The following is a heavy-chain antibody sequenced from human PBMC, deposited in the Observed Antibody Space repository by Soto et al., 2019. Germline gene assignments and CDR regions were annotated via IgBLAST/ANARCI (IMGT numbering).Heavy chain of an antibody. J-gene: IGHJ4*02. Sequence: QVQLQQWGAGLLKPSETLSLTCAVYDESFSSYYWSWIRQPPGKGLEWIGEIHYSGSTNYTLSLKSRVTISVEKSKNQFSLRLSSVIAADTAVYFCARGGHNSGWYLAHWGQGTLVTVSS. CDR3: ARGGHNSGWYLAH. V-gene: IGHV4-34*01. CDR1: DESFSSYY. CDR2: IHYSGST. D-gene: IGHD6-19*01.